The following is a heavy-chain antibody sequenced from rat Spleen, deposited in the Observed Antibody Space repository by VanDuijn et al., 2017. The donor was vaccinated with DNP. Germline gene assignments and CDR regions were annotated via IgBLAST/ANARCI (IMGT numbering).Heavy chain of an antibody. D-gene: IGHD1-5*01. V-gene: IGHV2-19*01. Sequence: QVQLKESGPGLVQPSQTLSLTCTVSGFSLTDYSVHWVRQPPGKGLEWMGRIQSAGSTDYNSALKSRLSISRDTSKSQVFLKMNSLQTEDTAIYFCTRDDIGTTRFDYWGQGVMVTVSS. CDR3: TRDDIGTTRFDY. J-gene: IGHJ2*01. CDR2: IQSAGST. CDR1: GFSLTDYS.